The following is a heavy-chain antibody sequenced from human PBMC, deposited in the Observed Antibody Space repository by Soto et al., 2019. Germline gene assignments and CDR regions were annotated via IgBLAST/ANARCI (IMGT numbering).Heavy chain of an antibody. D-gene: IGHD3-3*01. J-gene: IGHJ4*02. CDR1: GGSISSGGYY. CDR2: IFYSVST. V-gene: IGHV4-31*03. CDR3: ARGSSTYYDFWSGYYTSYYFDY. Sequence: SETLSLTCTVSGGSISSGGYYWSWIRQHPGKGLEWIGYIFYSVSTYYNPSLKIRVTISVDTSKNQFSLNLSFVTAADTAVYYCARGSSTYYDFWSGYYTSYYFDYWGQGTLVTVSS.